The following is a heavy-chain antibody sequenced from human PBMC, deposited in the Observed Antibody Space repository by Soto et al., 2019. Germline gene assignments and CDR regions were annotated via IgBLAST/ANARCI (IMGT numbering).Heavy chain of an antibody. J-gene: IGHJ3*02. CDR1: GFNFSSYA. Sequence: GGSLRLSCAASGFNFSSYAMSWVRQAPGKGLEWVSAISGSGGSTYYADSVKGRFTISRDNSKNTLYLQMNSLRAEDTAVYYCAKDLDIVVVAAATVLDAFDIWGQGTMVTVSS. V-gene: IGHV3-23*01. CDR3: AKDLDIVVVAAATVLDAFDI. CDR2: ISGSGGST. D-gene: IGHD2-15*01.